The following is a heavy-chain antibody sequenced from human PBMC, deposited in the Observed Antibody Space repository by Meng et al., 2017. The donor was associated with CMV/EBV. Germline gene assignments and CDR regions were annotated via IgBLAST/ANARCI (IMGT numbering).Heavy chain of an antibody. J-gene: IGHJ3*02. Sequence: SVKVSCKASGGTFSSYAISWVRQAPGQGLEWMGGIIPIFGTANYAQKFQGRVTITTDESTSTAYMELSSLRSEDTAVYYCAREGWGIVVVRNRDDAFDIWGQGTMVTVSS. CDR1: GGTFSSYA. V-gene: IGHV1-69*05. CDR2: IIPIFGTA. CDR3: AREGWGIVVVRNRDDAFDI. D-gene: IGHD2-2*01.